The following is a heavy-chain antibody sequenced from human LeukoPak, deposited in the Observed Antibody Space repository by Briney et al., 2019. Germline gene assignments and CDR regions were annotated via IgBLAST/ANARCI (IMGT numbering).Heavy chain of an antibody. CDR1: GFTFSDYR. CDR2: INSDGSST. D-gene: IGHD1-26*01. J-gene: IGHJ4*02. CDR3: ARAFGGSYYDGIDY. Sequence: PGGSLGLSCAASGFTFSDYRMHWLRQAPGKGLVWVSRINSDGSSTNYADSVRGRFTISRDTAKNTLYLQMNSLRAEDTGVYFCARAFGGSYYDGIDYWGQGTLVTVSS. V-gene: IGHV3-74*01.